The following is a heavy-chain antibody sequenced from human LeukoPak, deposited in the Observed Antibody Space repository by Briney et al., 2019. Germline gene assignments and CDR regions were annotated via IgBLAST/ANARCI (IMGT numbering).Heavy chain of an antibody. CDR1: GFTFSSYG. J-gene: IGHJ3*02. Sequence: GGSLRLSCAASGFTFSSYGMHWVRQAPGKGLEWVAVIWYDGSNKYYADSVKGRFTFSRDNSKNTLYLQMNSLRAEDTAVYYCARGSSSWYAFDIWGQGTMVSVSS. CDR3: ARGSSSWYAFDI. D-gene: IGHD6-13*01. V-gene: IGHV3-33*01. CDR2: IWYDGSNK.